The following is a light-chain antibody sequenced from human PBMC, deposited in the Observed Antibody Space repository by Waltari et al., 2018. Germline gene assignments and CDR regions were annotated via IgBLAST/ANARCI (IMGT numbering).Light chain of an antibody. J-gene: IGKJ2*01. CDR1: QRVSSSY. V-gene: IGKV3-20*01. CDR2: GAS. Sequence: DIVLTQSPGTLSLSPGQRATLSCRASQRVSSSYLAWYQQKPGQAPRLLNYGASSRATGIPDRFSGSGSGTDFTLTISRLEPEDFAVYYCQQYGSSPPYTFGQGTKLEIK. CDR3: QQYGSSPPYT.